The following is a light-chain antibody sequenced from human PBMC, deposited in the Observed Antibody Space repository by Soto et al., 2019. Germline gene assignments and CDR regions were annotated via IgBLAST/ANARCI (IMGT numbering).Light chain of an antibody. J-gene: IGKJ5*01. Sequence: ETVMTQSPATLSVSPGEGATLSCRASQSVSINLAWYQQKPGQAPRLLIYGASTRATGIPTRFSGSGSGTEFTLTISSLQSEDFAVYYCQQYINWPPITFGQGTRLEIK. CDR2: GAS. CDR3: QQYINWPPIT. V-gene: IGKV3-15*01. CDR1: QSVSIN.